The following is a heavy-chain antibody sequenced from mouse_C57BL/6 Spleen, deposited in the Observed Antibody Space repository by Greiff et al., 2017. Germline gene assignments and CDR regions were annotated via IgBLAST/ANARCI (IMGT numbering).Heavy chain of an antibody. CDR2: ISSGGDYI. Sequence: DVHLVESGEGLVKPGGSLKLSCAASGFTFSSYAMSWVRQTPEKRLEWVAYISSGGDYIYYADTVKGRFTISRDNARNTLYLQMSSLKSEDTAMYYCTRAKTGTAWFAYWGQGTLVTVSA. J-gene: IGHJ3*01. V-gene: IGHV5-9-1*02. CDR3: TRAKTGTAWFAY. D-gene: IGHD4-1*01. CDR1: GFTFSSYA.